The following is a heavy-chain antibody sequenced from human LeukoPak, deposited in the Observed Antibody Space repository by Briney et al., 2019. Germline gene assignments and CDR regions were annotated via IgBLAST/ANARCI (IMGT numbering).Heavy chain of an antibody. V-gene: IGHV3-74*01. Sequence: GGSLRLSCAASGFIFSRYWIHWVRQAPGKGLVWVAGINSDGSNIRYADSVKGRLTISRDNAKNTMYLDMNSLRAGDTAVYYCTRSMIMVDPFDYWGQGTLVTVSS. CDR2: INSDGSNI. J-gene: IGHJ4*02. CDR3: TRSMIMVDPFDY. D-gene: IGHD3-22*01. CDR1: GFIFSRYW.